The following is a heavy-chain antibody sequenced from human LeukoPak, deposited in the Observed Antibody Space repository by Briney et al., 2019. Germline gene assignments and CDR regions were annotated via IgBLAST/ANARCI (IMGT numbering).Heavy chain of an antibody. CDR3: ARDRYYYDTSGYYSAFET. Sequence: SETLSLTCTVSGGSISSYYWSWIRQPAGKGLEWIGRIYTSGSTNYNPSLKSRVTMSVDTSKNQFSLKLSSVTAADTAIYYCARDRYYYDTSGYYSAFETWGQGTMVTVSS. V-gene: IGHV4-4*07. J-gene: IGHJ3*02. CDR2: IYTSGST. D-gene: IGHD3-22*01. CDR1: GGSISSYY.